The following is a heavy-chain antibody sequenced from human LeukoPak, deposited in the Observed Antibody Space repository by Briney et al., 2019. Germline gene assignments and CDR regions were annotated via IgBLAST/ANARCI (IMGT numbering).Heavy chain of an antibody. J-gene: IGHJ3*02. CDR3: ARGYGSGSPDPFFDI. CDR1: GYTFTSYY. Sequence: GASVKVSCKASGYTFTSYYMHWVRQAPGQGLEWMGIINPTGGLTSYTQKFQGRVTMTRDTSASTVYMELSSLRSDDTAVYYCARGYGSGSPDPFFDIWGQGTMVTVSS. D-gene: IGHD3-10*01. V-gene: IGHV1-46*01. CDR2: INPTGGLT.